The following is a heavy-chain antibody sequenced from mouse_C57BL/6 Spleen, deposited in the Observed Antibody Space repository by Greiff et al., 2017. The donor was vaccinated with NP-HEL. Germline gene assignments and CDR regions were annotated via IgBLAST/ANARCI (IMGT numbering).Heavy chain of an antibody. Sequence: VQLQQPGAELVRPGTSVKLSCKASGYTFTSYWMHWVKQRPGQGLEWIGVIDPSDSYTNYNQKFKGKATLTVDTSSSTAYMQLSSLTSEDSAVYYCARNYYGSSPRYYAMDYWGQGTSVTVSS. CDR3: ARNYYGSSPRYYAMDY. V-gene: IGHV1-59*01. J-gene: IGHJ4*01. CDR2: IDPSDSYT. CDR1: GYTFTSYW. D-gene: IGHD1-1*01.